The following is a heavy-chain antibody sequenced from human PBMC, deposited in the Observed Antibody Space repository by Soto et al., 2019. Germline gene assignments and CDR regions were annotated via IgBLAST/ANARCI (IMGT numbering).Heavy chain of an antibody. V-gene: IGHV4-31*03. Sequence: QVQLQESGPGLVKPSQTLSLTCTVSGDSIRSGGYYWTWVRQHPGKGLEWIGYIYYNGINSYNPSLKSRVLLSVDTSRNQFSLNLTSMTAADTAVYYCAGEESYGPKRTEYWGQGILVTVSS. CDR1: GDSIRSGGYY. D-gene: IGHD3-16*01. CDR3: AGEESYGPKRTEY. J-gene: IGHJ4*02. CDR2: IYYNGIN.